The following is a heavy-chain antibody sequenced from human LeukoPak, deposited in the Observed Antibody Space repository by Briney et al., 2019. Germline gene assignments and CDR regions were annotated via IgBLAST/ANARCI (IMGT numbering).Heavy chain of an antibody. Sequence: PSETLSLTCTVSGGFISSYYWSWIRQPPGKGLEWIGYIYYSGSTNYNPSLKSRVTISVDTSKNQFSLKLSSVTAADTAVYYCARHSRPLGYFDYWGQGTLVTVSS. CDR3: ARHSRPLGYFDY. J-gene: IGHJ4*02. CDR2: IYYSGST. D-gene: IGHD6-6*01. V-gene: IGHV4-59*08. CDR1: GGFISSYY.